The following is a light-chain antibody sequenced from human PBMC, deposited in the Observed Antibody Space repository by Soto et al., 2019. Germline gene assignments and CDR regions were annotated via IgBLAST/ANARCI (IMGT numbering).Light chain of an antibody. Sequence: DIQMTQSPSTLSASVGDRVTITFRASQSISSWLAWDQQKPGKAPKLLIYDSSSLESGVPSRFSGSGSGKEFTLTISSLQPDEFATYYCQQYNSYPLAFGQGTKVEIK. CDR3: QQYNSYPLA. J-gene: IGKJ1*01. CDR1: QSISSW. V-gene: IGKV1-5*01. CDR2: DSS.